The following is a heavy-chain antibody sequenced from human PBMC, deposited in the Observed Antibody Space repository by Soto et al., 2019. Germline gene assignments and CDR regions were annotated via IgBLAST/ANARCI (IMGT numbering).Heavy chain of an antibody. CDR2: ISYDGNNK. J-gene: IGHJ4*02. Sequence: PGGSLRLSCAASGFTFSSYGMHWVRQAPGKGLEWVAVISYDGNNKYYADSVKGRFTISRDNSKNTLYLQMNSLRAEDTAVYYCAKEEPLIYFDYWGQGTLVTSPQ. CDR3: AKEEPLIYFDY. CDR1: GFTFSSYG. D-gene: IGHD1-1*01. V-gene: IGHV3-30*18.